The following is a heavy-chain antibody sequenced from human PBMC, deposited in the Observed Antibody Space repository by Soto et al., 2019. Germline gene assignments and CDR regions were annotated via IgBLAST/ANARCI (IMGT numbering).Heavy chain of an antibody. V-gene: IGHV1-46*01. J-gene: IGHJ4*02. CDR1: GYTFTSYY. Sequence: ASVNVSCKPSGYTFTSYYMHWGRQPPGQGLEWMGIINPSGGSTRYAQKFQGRVTMTRDTSTSTVYMELSSLRSEDTAVYYCARGLIYDSSGYYFDYWGQGTLVTVSS. D-gene: IGHD3-22*01. CDR2: INPSGGST. CDR3: ARGLIYDSSGYYFDY.